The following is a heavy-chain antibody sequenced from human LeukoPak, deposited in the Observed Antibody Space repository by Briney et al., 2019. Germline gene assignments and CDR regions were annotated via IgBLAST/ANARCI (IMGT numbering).Heavy chain of an antibody. J-gene: IGHJ4*02. V-gene: IGHV3-7*01. D-gene: IGHD3-16*02. CDR3: ARDNPGPTYDYVWGSYRFSAY. CDR2: IKQDGSEK. CDR1: GFTFSSYW. Sequence: GGSLRLSCAASGFTFSSYWMSWVRQAPGKGLEWVANIKQDGSEKYYVDSVKGRFTISRDNAKNSLYLQMNSLRAEDTAVYYCARDNPGPTYDYVWGSYRFSAYWGQGTLVTVSS.